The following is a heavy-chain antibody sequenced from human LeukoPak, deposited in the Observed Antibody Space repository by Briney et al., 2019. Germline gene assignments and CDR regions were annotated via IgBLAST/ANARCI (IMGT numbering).Heavy chain of an antibody. Sequence: GGSLRLSCAASGFTFSSYAMSWVRQAPGKGLEWVSAISGSGGSTYYADSVKGRFTISRDNSKNTLYLQMNSLRAEDTAVYYCASIRDGYNSGAFDYWGQGTLVTVSS. CDR3: ASIRDGYNSGAFDY. CDR2: ISGSGGST. D-gene: IGHD5-24*01. V-gene: IGHV3-23*01. J-gene: IGHJ4*02. CDR1: GFTFSSYA.